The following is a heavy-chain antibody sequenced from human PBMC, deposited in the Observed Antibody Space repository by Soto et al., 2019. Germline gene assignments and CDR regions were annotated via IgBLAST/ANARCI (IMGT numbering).Heavy chain of an antibody. Sequence: PGGSLRLSCAASGFTFSSSYMTWVRQAPGKGLEWVASIKPDGSDVYYVASVMGRFTISRDNAKNSLSLQMNSLRVEDTAFYYCATDLNWGSTWGQGALVTVS. CDR1: GFTFSSSY. D-gene: IGHD7-27*01. V-gene: IGHV3-7*03. J-gene: IGHJ1*01. CDR2: IKPDGSDV. CDR3: ATDLNWGST.